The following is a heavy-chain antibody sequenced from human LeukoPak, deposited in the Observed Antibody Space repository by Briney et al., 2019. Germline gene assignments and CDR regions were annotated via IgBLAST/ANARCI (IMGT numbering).Heavy chain of an antibody. J-gene: IGHJ5*02. V-gene: IGHV4-39*07. CDR1: NASISSSNYF. D-gene: IGHD3-9*01. CDR2: IHYTGTT. Sequence: PSETLSLTCTVSNASISSSNYFWGWVRQPPGKGLEWIGHIHYTGTTYYNPSLKSRVTISVDTSKNQFSLKLSSVTAADTAVYYCAREITIFQSVNWFDPWGQGTLVTVSS. CDR3: AREITIFQSVNWFDP.